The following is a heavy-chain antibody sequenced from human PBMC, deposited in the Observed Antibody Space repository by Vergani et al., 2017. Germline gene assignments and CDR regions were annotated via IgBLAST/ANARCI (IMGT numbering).Heavy chain of an antibody. CDR1: GGTFSSYA. V-gene: IGHV1-69*13. CDR2: IIPIFGTA. CDR3: ARVSPGDNSGWEPFDY. D-gene: IGHD6-19*01. Sequence: QVQLVQSGAEVKKPGSSVKVSCKASGGTFSSYAISWVRQAPGQELEWMGRIIPIFGTANYAQKFQGRVTISADESTSTAYMELSSLRSEDTAVYYWARVSPGDNSGWEPFDYWGQGTLVTVSS. J-gene: IGHJ4*02.